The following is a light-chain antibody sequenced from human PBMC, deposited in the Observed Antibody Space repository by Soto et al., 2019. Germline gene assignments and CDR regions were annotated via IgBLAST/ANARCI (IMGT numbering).Light chain of an antibody. J-gene: IGLJ2*01. CDR1: SSDIGAYNF. V-gene: IGLV2-14*03. CDR3: TSWTTSTTMI. Sequence: QSVLTQPASVSGSPGQSITISCTGTSSDIGAYNFVSWYQQHPGKAPKLMIYDVNIRPSGVSNRVSGSKSGNTASLTISGLHAEDEADYDCTSWTTSTTMIFGGGTKLTVL. CDR2: DVN.